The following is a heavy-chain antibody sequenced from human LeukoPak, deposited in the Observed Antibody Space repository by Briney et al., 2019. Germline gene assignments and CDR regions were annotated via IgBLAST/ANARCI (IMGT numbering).Heavy chain of an antibody. D-gene: IGHD4-17*01. V-gene: IGHV1-8*03. Sequence: ASVTVSCKASGYTFTSYDINWVRQATGQGLGWMGWMNPNSGNTGYAQKFQGRVTITRNTSISTAYMELSSLRSEDTAVYYCARGMTDYGIYYYYYYYMDVWGKGTTVTVSS. CDR1: GYTFTSYD. J-gene: IGHJ6*03. CDR3: ARGMTDYGIYYYYYYYMDV. CDR2: MNPNSGNT.